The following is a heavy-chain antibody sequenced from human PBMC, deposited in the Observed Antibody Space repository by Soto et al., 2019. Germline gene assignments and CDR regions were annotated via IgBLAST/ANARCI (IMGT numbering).Heavy chain of an antibody. V-gene: IGHV4-59*01. CDR1: GGSISGYY. J-gene: IGHJ6*02. D-gene: IGHD5-12*01. CDR2: IYYSGST. Sequence: SETLSLTCTVSGGSISGYYWSWLRQPPGKGLVLIGYIYYSGSTNYNPSLKSRVTISVDTSKNQFSLNLSSVTAADTAVYYCARDQYVDAVDYYYYYGMDVWGQGTTVTVSS. CDR3: ARDQYVDAVDYYYYYGMDV.